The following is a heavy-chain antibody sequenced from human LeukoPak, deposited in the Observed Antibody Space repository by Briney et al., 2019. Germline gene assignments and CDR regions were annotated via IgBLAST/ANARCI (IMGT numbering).Heavy chain of an antibody. Sequence: GGSLRLSCAASGFTFSSYGMHWVRQAPGKGLEWVAFIRYDGSNKYYADSVKGRFTISRDNSKNTLYLQMNSLRAEDTAVYYCSSALLWFGESQNDYWGQGALVTVSS. D-gene: IGHD3-10*01. CDR1: GFTFSSYG. J-gene: IGHJ4*02. CDR2: IRYDGSNK. V-gene: IGHV3-30*02. CDR3: SSALLWFGESQNDY.